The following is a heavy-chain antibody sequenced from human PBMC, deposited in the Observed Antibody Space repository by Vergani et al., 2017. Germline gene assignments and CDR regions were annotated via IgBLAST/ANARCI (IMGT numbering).Heavy chain of an antibody. D-gene: IGHD6-13*01. CDR3: ARGDSSSWYDPYFDY. V-gene: IGHV3-9*01. J-gene: IGHJ4*02. Sequence: VQLVESGGGVVQPGRSLRLSCAASGFTFDDYAMHWVRQAPGKGLEWVSGISWNSGSIGYADSVKGRFTISRHNSKNTLYLQMNSLRAEDTAVYYCARGDSSSWYDPYFDYWGQGTLVTVSS. CDR2: ISWNSGSI. CDR1: GFTFDDYA.